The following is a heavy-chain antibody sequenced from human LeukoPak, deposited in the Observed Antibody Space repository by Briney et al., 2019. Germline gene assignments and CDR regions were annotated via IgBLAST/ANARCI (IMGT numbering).Heavy chain of an antibody. CDR1: GFTFSSYW. CDR3: ASGYSYVDRRYYYYYYGMDV. D-gene: IGHD5-18*01. Sequence: GSLRLSCAASGFTFSSYWMSWVRQAPGKGLEWIGEINHSGSTNYNPSLKSRVTISVDTSKNQFSLKLSSVTAADTAVYYCASGYSYVDRRYYYYYYGMDVWGQGTTVTVSS. V-gene: IGHV4-34*01. CDR2: INHSGST. J-gene: IGHJ6*02.